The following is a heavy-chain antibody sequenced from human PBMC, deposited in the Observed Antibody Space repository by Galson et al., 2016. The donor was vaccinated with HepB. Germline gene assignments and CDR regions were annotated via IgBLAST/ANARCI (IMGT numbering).Heavy chain of an antibody. CDR3: VNLGTTRT. CDR1: GFTSSSYW. Sequence: SLRLSCAASGFTSSSYWMHWVRQAPGKGLVWVSRINSDGSTTHYADSVKGRFTISRDNAKNTLYLQMNNLRAEDTAVYYCVNLGTTRTWGQGTQVTVSS. D-gene: IGHD1-26*01. J-gene: IGHJ5*02. CDR2: INSDGSTT. V-gene: IGHV3-74*01.